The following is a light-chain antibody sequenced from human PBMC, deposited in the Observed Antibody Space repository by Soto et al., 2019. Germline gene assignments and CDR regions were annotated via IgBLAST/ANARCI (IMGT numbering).Light chain of an antibody. V-gene: IGLV2-8*01. CDR2: EVT. Sequence: QTVVTQPPSASGSPGQSVTISCTGTSSDVGGYDDVSWYQQHPGKAPKLMIYEVTIRPSGVSDRFSGSKSGNTASLTVSGLQAEDEADYYCSSYTGGNPSYVFGTGTKLTVL. J-gene: IGLJ1*01. CDR3: SSYTGGNPSYV. CDR1: SSDVGGYDD.